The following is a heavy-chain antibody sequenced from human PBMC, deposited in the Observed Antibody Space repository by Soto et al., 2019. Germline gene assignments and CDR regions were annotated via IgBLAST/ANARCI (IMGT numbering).Heavy chain of an antibody. D-gene: IGHD4-17*01. CDR2: IIPIFGTA. Sequence: QVQLVQSGAEVKKPGSSVKVSCKASGGTFSSYAIIWVRQAPGQGLEWMGGIIPIFGTANYAQKFQGRVTITADESTSTAYMERSSRRSEDPAVYYCAMGGDDYGDYVPSTWGQGTLVTVSS. CDR1: GGTFSSYA. J-gene: IGHJ5*02. V-gene: IGHV1-69*01. CDR3: AMGGDDYGDYVPST.